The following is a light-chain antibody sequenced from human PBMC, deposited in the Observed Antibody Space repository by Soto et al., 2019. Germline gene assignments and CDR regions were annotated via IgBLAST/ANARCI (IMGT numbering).Light chain of an antibody. CDR3: QQSFKTPFT. CDR2: STS. V-gene: IGKV1-39*01. CDR1: QAINKN. Sequence: DIQMTQSPPSLPASVGDTVTISCRASQAINKNLNWYQLKEGQAPKLLIYSTSEFQPGVPSRFTGSASGAQFSLTITGLQPDDSATYFCQQSFKTPFTFGQGT. J-gene: IGKJ2*01.